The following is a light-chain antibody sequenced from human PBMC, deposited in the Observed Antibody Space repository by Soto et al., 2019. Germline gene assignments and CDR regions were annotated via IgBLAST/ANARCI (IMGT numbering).Light chain of an antibody. CDR1: QSISSW. CDR3: QRYYSYWT. CDR2: DAS. J-gene: IGKJ1*01. V-gene: IGKV1-5*01. Sequence: DIQMTQSPSTLSASVGDRVTITCRASQSISSWLAWYQQKAGKAPKLLIYDASSLESGVPSRFSGSGSGTEFTLTISSLQPDDFATYYCQRYYSYWTFGQGTKVDIK.